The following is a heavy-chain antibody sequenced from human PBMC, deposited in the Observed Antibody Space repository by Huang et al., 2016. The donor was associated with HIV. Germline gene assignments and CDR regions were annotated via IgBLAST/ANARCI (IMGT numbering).Heavy chain of an antibody. CDR2: INGDGSST. Sequence: EVQLVESGGGLVQPGGSLRLSCAASGFTFSSYWMHWVRQAPGKGRVWVARINGDGSSTNYADSVKGRFTISRDNAKNTLYVQVNSLRAEDTAVYYCARGTHLTGLWYFDLWGRGTLVIVSS. CDR1: GFTFSSYW. V-gene: IGHV3-74*01. CDR3: ARGTHLTGLWYFDL. J-gene: IGHJ2*01. D-gene: IGHD7-27*01.